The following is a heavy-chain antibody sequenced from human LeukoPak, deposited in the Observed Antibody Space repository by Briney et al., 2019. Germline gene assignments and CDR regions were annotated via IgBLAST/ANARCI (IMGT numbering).Heavy chain of an antibody. J-gene: IGHJ5*01. CDR1: GGSISSSSYY. V-gene: IGHV4-39*07. CDR2: IHYSGST. Sequence: SETLSLTCTVSGGSISSSSYYWGWIRQPPGKGLEWIGSIHYSGSTYYNPSLKSRVTISVDTSKNQFSLKLSSVTAADTAIYYCARDRLLWFGELDSWGQGTLVIVSS. CDR3: ARDRLLWFGELDS. D-gene: IGHD3-10*01.